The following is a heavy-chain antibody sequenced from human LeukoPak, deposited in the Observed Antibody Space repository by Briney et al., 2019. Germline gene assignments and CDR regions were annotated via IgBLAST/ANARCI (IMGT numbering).Heavy chain of an antibody. D-gene: IGHD3-22*01. CDR3: ARGFYYDSSGYLPDY. V-gene: IGHV1-69*04. CDR2: IIPILGIA. CDR1: GGTFSSYA. J-gene: IGHJ4*02. Sequence: ASVKVSCKASGGTFSSYAISWVRQAPGQGLEWMERIIPILGIANYAQKFQGRVTITADKSTSTAYMELSSLRSEDTAVYYCARGFYYDSSGYLPDYWGQGTLVTVSS.